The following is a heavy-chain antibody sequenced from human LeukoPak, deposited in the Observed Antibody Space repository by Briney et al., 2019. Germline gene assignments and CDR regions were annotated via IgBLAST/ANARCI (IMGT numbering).Heavy chain of an antibody. Sequence: PGGSLRLSCAASGFTFSSYGMSWVRQAPGKGLEWVSAISGSGGSTYYADSVKGRFTISRDNVKNSLYLQMNSLRAEDTAVYYCASEHYYDSSGYTDYWGQGTLVTVSS. D-gene: IGHD3-22*01. J-gene: IGHJ4*02. CDR3: ASEHYYDSSGYTDY. CDR2: ISGSGGST. CDR1: GFTFSSYG. V-gene: IGHV3-23*01.